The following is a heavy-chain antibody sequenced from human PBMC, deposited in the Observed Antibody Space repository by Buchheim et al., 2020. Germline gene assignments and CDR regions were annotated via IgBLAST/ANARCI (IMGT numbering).Heavy chain of an antibody. J-gene: IGHJ4*02. CDR2: INPNIGGT. CDR1: GYTFTGYY. CDR3: AREMITFGGVLRYYYFEY. V-gene: IGHV1-2*04. D-gene: IGHD3-16*01. Sequence: QVQLVQSWAEVKKPGASVKVSCKASGYTFTGYYMHWVRQAPGQGLEWMGWINPNIGGTNYAQKFQGWVTMTRDTSISPAYMELSRLRSDDTAVYYCAREMITFGGVLRYYYFEYWGQGTL.